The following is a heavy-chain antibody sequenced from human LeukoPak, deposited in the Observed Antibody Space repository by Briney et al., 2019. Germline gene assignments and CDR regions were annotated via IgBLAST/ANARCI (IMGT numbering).Heavy chain of an antibody. D-gene: IGHD7-27*01. J-gene: IGHJ4*02. CDR2: ISNRGGTI. CDR1: GFTFSYYE. V-gene: IGHV3-48*03. CDR3: VSWAGLDY. Sequence: PGGSLRLSCAASGFTFSYYEMNWVRQAPGKGLEWVSYISNRGGTIHYADSVEGRFTISRDNAKNSLYLQMNSLRAEDTAIYYCVSWAGLDYWGQGTLVTVSS.